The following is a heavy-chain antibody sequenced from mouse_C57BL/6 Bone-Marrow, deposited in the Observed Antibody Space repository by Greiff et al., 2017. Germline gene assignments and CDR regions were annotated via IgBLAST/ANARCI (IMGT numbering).Heavy chain of an antibody. Sequence: QVQLKQPGAELVKPGASVKLSCKASGYTFTSYWMHWVKQRPGRGLEWIGRIDPNSGGTKYNEKFKSKATLTVDKPSSTAYMQLSSLTSEDSAVYYCASPSYYGSSYDWYFDVWGTGTTVTVSS. CDR3: ASPSYYGSSYDWYFDV. CDR1: GYTFTSYW. V-gene: IGHV1-72*01. J-gene: IGHJ1*03. CDR2: IDPNSGGT. D-gene: IGHD1-1*01.